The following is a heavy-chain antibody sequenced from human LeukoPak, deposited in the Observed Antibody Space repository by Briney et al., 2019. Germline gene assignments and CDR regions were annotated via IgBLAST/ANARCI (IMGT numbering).Heavy chain of an antibody. J-gene: IGHJ3*02. CDR1: GYTFTGYY. Sequence: ASVKVSCKASGYTFTGYYMHWVRQAPGQGLEWMGWINPNSGGTNYAQKFQGRVTMTRDTSISTAYMELSRLRSDDTAVYYCATRLRGVIRFAFDIWGQGTMVTASS. D-gene: IGHD3-10*01. V-gene: IGHV1-2*02. CDR2: INPNSGGT. CDR3: ATRLRGVIRFAFDI.